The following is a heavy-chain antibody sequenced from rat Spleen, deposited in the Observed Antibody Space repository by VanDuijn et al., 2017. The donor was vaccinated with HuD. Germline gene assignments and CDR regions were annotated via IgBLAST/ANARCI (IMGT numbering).Heavy chain of an antibody. CDR2: ITSGGSYT. CDR3: ARNSWEPYYFDY. CDR1: GFTFSSFA. Sequence: EVQLVESGGGLVQPGRSLKLSCAASGFTFSSFAMAWVRQAPKKGLEWIATITSGGSYTYYPDSVKGRFTISRDNAKTTLYLQMDSLRSEDTAIYYCARNSWEPYYFDYWGQGVMVTVSS. V-gene: IGHV5S13*01. J-gene: IGHJ2*01. D-gene: IGHD5-1*01.